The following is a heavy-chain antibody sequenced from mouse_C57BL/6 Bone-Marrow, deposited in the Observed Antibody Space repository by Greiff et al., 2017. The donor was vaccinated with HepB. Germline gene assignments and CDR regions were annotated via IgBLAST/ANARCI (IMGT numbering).Heavy chain of an antibody. Sequence: QVQLQQPGAELVKPGASVKLSCKASGYTFTSYWMQWVQQRPGQGLEWIGEIDPSDSYTNYNHKFKGKATLTVDTSSSTAYMQLSSLTSEDSAVYYCRVNLLLRPSSFDYWGQGTTLTVSS. CDR3: RVNLLLRPSSFDY. CDR2: IDPSDSYT. D-gene: IGHD1-1*01. V-gene: IGHV1-50*01. J-gene: IGHJ2*01. CDR1: GYTFTSYW.